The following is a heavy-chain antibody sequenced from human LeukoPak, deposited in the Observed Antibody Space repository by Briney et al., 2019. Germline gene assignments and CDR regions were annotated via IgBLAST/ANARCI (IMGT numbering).Heavy chain of an antibody. Sequence: GESLKISCKGSGYSFTSYWIGWVRQMPGKGLEWMGIIYPGDSDTRYSPSFQGQVTISADKSISTAYLQWSSLKASDTAMYYCARVYCSGGSCQSRYYYYYGMDVWGQGALVTVSS. CDR2: IYPGDSDT. J-gene: IGHJ6*02. CDR3: ARVYCSGGSCQSRYYYYYGMDV. V-gene: IGHV5-51*01. CDR1: GYSFTSYW. D-gene: IGHD2-15*01.